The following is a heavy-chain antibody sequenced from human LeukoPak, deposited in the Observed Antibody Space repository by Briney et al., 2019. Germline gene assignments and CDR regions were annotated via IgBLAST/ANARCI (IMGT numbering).Heavy chain of an antibody. J-gene: IGHJ4*02. CDR2: ISSSSSTI. CDR1: GFTFSSYS. V-gene: IGHV3-48*01. D-gene: IGHD1-7*01. Sequence: PGGSLRLSCAASGFTFSSYSMNWVRQAPGKGLGWVSYISSSSSTIYYADSVKGRFTFSRDNAKNSLYLQMNSLRAEDTAVYYCARGNYEGFDYWGQGTLVTVSS. CDR3: ARGNYEGFDY.